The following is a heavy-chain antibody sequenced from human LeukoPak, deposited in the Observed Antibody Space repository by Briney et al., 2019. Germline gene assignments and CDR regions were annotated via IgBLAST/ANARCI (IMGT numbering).Heavy chain of an antibody. D-gene: IGHD5-12*01. CDR1: GGSTSSYS. CDR3: AGEAGGGYARAFDI. J-gene: IGHJ3*02. CDR2: IYTSVTT. Sequence: PSETLSLTCIVPGGSTSSYSWTWIPQPAGAGVEWIGRIYTSVTTNYEPSLKSRVTMSVHTSKTQFSLKLSSVTAADTAVYYCAGEAGGGYARAFDIWGQGTMVTVSS. V-gene: IGHV4-4*07.